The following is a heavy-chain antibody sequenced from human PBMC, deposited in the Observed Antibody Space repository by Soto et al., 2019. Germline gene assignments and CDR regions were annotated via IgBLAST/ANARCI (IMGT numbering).Heavy chain of an antibody. Sequence: GGSLRLSCAASGFTFSSYWIYWVRQAPGTGLVWVSRINGDESRTTYADSVKGRFTISRDNAKNTLYLQMSSLGAEDTAVYYCARERQRGGTIFAYCGQGTLVTVSS. J-gene: IGHJ4*02. D-gene: IGHD1-1*01. V-gene: IGHV3-74*01. CDR2: INGDESRT. CDR1: GFTFSSYW. CDR3: ARERQRGGTIFAY.